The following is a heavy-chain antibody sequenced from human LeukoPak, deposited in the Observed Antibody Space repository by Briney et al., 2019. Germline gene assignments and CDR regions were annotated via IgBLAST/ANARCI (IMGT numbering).Heavy chain of an antibody. CDR2: IYYSGST. CDR3: ARHMSSGYDFWSGSRSYYFDY. J-gene: IGHJ4*02. V-gene: IGHV4-39*01. D-gene: IGHD3-3*01. Sequence: SETLSLTCTVSGGSISSSSYYWGWIRQPPGKGLEWIGSIYYSGSTYYNPSLKSRVTISVDTSKNQFSLKLSSVTAADTAVYYCARHMSSGYDFWSGSRSYYFDYWGQGTLVTVSS. CDR1: GGSISSSSYY.